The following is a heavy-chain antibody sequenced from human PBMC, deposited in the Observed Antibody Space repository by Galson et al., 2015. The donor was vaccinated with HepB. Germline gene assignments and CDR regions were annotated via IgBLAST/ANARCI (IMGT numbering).Heavy chain of an antibody. CDR2: ISYDGNKK. CDR1: GLTFSDYG. V-gene: IGHV3-30*03. CDR3: ATGCSRRGSYFFDY. Sequence: SLRLPCAASGLTFSDYGFHWVRQAPGKGLEWEAAISYDGNKKLSSDSVRGRFTISRDNSRNTLYRQMNSLRDEDTAVYYCATGCSRRGSYFFDYWCQGTLVIVSS. J-gene: IGHJ4*02. D-gene: IGHD4/OR15-4a*01.